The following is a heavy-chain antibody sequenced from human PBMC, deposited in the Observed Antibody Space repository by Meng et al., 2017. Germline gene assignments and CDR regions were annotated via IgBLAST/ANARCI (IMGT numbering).Heavy chain of an antibody. Sequence: PVEESGGGLVGSGGSLRLSCTASGFTFRNYWMHWVRQAPGKGLVWVSRIKPDGTMTVYADSVKGRFTISRDNAKNTLYLQMNSLRSDDTAVYYCARSDWFDPWGQGTLVTVSS. CDR1: GFTFRNYW. J-gene: IGHJ5*02. V-gene: IGHV3-74*01. CDR3: ARSDWFDP. CDR2: IKPDGTMT.